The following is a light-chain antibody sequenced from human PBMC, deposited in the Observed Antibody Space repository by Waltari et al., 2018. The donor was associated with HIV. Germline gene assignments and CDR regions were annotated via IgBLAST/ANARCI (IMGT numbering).Light chain of an antibody. CDR2: GKN. Sequence: SSELTQDPAVSVALGQTVRITCQGDSLRSYYAHWYPQKPGQAPVLVIYGKNNRPSGIPDRFSGSSSGNTASVTITGAQAEDEADYYCNSRDSSGNHVVFGGGTKLTVL. V-gene: IGLV3-19*01. CDR1: SLRSYY. J-gene: IGLJ2*01. CDR3: NSRDSSGNHVV.